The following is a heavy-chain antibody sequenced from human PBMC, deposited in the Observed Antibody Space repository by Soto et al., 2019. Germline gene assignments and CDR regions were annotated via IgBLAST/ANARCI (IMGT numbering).Heavy chain of an antibody. CDR1: GYTLTELS. J-gene: IGHJ4*02. CDR2: FDPXXGET. CDR3: ASYYDTSGYYQGPFDY. Sequence: ASVKVSCKVSGYTLTELSMHWVRQAPGKGLEWMGGFDPXXGETIYAQKFQGRVTMTEDTSTDTAYXELXXLRSEDTAVYYCASYYDTSGYYQGPFDYWGQGALVTVSS. V-gene: IGHV1-24*01. D-gene: IGHD3-22*01.